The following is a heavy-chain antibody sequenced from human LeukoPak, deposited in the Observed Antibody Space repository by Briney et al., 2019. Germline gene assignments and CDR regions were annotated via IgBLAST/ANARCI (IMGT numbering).Heavy chain of an antibody. D-gene: IGHD7-27*01. CDR2: IYPGDSDT. CDR3: VRLNRGSAYYHYGMDV. CDR1: GYSFTSYW. V-gene: IGHV5-51*01. Sequence: GESLKISCKGSGYSFTSYWIGWVRQMPGKGLEWMGIIYPGDSDTRYSPSFQGQVTISADKSITTAYLQWSSLKASDTAMYYCVRLNRGSAYYHYGMDVWGQGNTVTVSS. J-gene: IGHJ6*02.